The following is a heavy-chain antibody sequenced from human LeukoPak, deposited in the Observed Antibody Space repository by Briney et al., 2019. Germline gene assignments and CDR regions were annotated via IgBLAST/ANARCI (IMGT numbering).Heavy chain of an antibody. J-gene: IGHJ4*02. V-gene: IGHV3-11*04. CDR3: ARIQGDSSTPNYMDY. Sequence: PGGSLRLSCAASGFTFSSYAMSWIRQAPGKGLEWVSYISFSVSSKYYADSVKGRFTISRDNAKNSLYLQMNSLRAEDTAVYYCARIQGDSSTPNYMDYWGQGTLVTVSS. CDR1: GFTFSSYA. D-gene: IGHD6-13*01. CDR2: ISFSVSSK.